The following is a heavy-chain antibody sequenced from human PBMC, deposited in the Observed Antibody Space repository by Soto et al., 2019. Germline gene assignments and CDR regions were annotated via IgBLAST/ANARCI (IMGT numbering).Heavy chain of an antibody. CDR2: ISSNGIGT. V-gene: IGHV3-64*01. CDR3: ARLALADYYYMYV. D-gene: IGHD2-21*01. CDR1: GFTFSSDA. Sequence: EVQLVESGGGLAQPGGSLRLSCAASGFTFSSDAMDWVRQAPGKGLEYVSGISSNGIGTYYASSVKGRFTISRDNSRDTVYLQMDSLRTEDMAVYYGARLALADYYYMYVWGKGTTVTVS. J-gene: IGHJ6*03.